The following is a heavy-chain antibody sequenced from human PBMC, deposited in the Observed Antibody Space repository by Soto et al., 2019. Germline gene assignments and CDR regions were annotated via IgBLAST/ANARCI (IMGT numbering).Heavy chain of an antibody. Sequence: SETLSLTCSVSGDYIHVGGYYWTWIRQRPGKGLEWMGYVYYTGKTYYNPSLESRLTMSVDRSKNQFSLRLTSVTAADTAVYFCGRDLTSNANCIDPWGQGTLVTVSS. CDR2: VYYTGKT. CDR1: GDYIHVGGYY. CDR3: GRDLTSNANCIDP. J-gene: IGHJ5*02. D-gene: IGHD2-2*01. V-gene: IGHV4-30-4*01.